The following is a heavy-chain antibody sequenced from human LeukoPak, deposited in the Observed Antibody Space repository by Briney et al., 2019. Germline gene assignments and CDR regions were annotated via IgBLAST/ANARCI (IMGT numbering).Heavy chain of an antibody. D-gene: IGHD3-3*01. V-gene: IGHV3-23*01. CDR3: AKNIHTYYDFWSGYSLY. CDR2: ISGSGGST. Sequence: GGSLRLSCAASGFTFSSYAMSWVRQAPGKGLEWVSAISGSGGSTYYADSVKGRFTISRDNSKNTLYLQMNSLRAEDTAVYYCAKNIHTYYDFWSGYSLYWGQGTLVTVSS. CDR1: GFTFSSYA. J-gene: IGHJ4*02.